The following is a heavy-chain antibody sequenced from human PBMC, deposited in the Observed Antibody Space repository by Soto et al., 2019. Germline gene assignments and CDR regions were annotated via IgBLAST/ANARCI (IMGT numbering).Heavy chain of an antibody. V-gene: IGHV3-48*02. D-gene: IGHD3-10*01. J-gene: IGHJ3*02. CDR3: ARDSTYYYGSGSYYNPSFDI. Sequence: GGSLRLSCAASGFTFSSYSMNWVRQAPGKGLEWVSYISSSSSTIYYADSVKGRFTISRDNAKNSLYLQMNSLRDEGTAVYYCARDSTYYYGSGSYYNPSFDIWGQGTMVTVSS. CDR1: GFTFSSYS. CDR2: ISSSSSTI.